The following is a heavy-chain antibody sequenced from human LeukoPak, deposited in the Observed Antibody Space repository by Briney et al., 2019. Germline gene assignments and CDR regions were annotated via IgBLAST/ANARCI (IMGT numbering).Heavy chain of an antibody. CDR1: GFTFSDYY. CDR2: ISSSSSYT. J-gene: IGHJ4*02. V-gene: IGHV3-11*06. D-gene: IGHD3-22*01. CDR3: ARDGREGITMIVVVTYYFDY. Sequence: GGSLRLSCAASGFTFSDYYMSWIRRAPGKGLEWVSYISSSSSYTNYADSVKGRFTISRDNAKNSLYLQMNSLRAEDTAVYYCARDGREGITMIVVVTYYFDYWGQGTLVTVSS.